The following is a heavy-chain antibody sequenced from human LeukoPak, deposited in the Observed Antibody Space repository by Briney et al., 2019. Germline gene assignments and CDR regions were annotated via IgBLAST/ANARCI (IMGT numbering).Heavy chain of an antibody. Sequence: SETLSLTCTVSGGSISNYYWSWIRQPPGKGLEWIGYNYYSGSTNYSPSLKSRVTISVDTSKNQFSLKLSSVTAADTAVYYCARHCPYSSSWSHFDYWGQGTQVTVSS. J-gene: IGHJ4*02. CDR1: GGSISNYY. V-gene: IGHV4-59*08. CDR3: ARHCPYSSSWSHFDY. CDR2: NYYSGST. D-gene: IGHD6-13*01.